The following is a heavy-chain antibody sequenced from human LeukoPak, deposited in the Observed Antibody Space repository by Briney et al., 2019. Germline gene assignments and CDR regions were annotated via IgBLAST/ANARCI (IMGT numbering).Heavy chain of an antibody. CDR2: IYTSGST. D-gene: IGHD3-3*01. Sequence: PSETLSLTCAVYGGSFSGYYWSWIRQPPGKGLEWIGDIYTSGSTNYNPSLKSRVTISVDTSKNQFSLKLSSVTAADTAVYYCARLLYDFWSGYYTYYYYYMDVWGKGTTVTVSS. V-gene: IGHV4-4*09. CDR1: GGSFSGYY. J-gene: IGHJ6*03. CDR3: ARLLYDFWSGYYTYYYYYMDV.